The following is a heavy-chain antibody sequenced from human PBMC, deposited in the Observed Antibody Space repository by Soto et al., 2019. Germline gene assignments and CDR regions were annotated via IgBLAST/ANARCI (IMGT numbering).Heavy chain of an antibody. D-gene: IGHD3-16*01. Sequence: QVQLVESGGGVVQPGRSLRLSCAASGFTFSSYGMHWVRQAPGKGLEWVAVISYDGSNKYYADSVKGRFTISRDNSKNTLYLQMNSLRAEDTAVYHCAKDLGGGLRLGESSWYYGMDVWGQGTTVTVSS. J-gene: IGHJ6*02. CDR1: GFTFSSYG. CDR2: ISYDGSNK. V-gene: IGHV3-30*18. CDR3: AKDLGGGLRLGESSWYYGMDV.